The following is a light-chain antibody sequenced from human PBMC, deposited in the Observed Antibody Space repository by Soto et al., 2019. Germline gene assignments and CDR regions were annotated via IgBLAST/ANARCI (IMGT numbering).Light chain of an antibody. CDR3: SSYTRSSTSYV. CDR1: KNDVGGYNY. J-gene: IGLJ1*01. CDR2: EVS. V-gene: IGLV2-14*01. Sequence: QSVLTQPPSASGSPGQSVTISCTGTKNDVGGYNYVSWYQQHPGKAPKLMIYEVSNRPSRVSNRFSGSKSGNTASLTISGLQAEDEADYYCSSYTRSSTSYVFGTGTKVTVL.